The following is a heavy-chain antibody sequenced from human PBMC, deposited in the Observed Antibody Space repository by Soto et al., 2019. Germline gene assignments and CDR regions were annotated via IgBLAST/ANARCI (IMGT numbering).Heavy chain of an antibody. Sequence: GGSLTLSCAASGFTFSSYSMNWVRRAPGKGLEWVSYISSSSSTIYYADSVKGRFTISRDNAKNSLYLQMNSLRAEDTAVYYCAGEADYLNWFDPWGQGTLVTSPQ. J-gene: IGHJ5*02. CDR3: AGEADYLNWFDP. V-gene: IGHV3-48*01. D-gene: IGHD4-17*01. CDR2: ISSSSSTI. CDR1: GFTFSSYS.